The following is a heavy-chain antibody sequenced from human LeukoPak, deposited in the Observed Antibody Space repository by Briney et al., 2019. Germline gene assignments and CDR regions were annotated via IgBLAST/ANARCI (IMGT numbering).Heavy chain of an antibody. Sequence: GESLKISCKGSGYSFTSYWISWVRQMPGKGLEWMGRIDPSDSYTNYSPSFQGHVTISADKSISTAYLQWSSLKASDTAMNYCARQEQIAVAGIDYWGQGTLVTVSS. CDR3: ARQEQIAVAGIDY. CDR1: GYSFTSYW. CDR2: IDPSDSYT. V-gene: IGHV5-10-1*01. D-gene: IGHD6-19*01. J-gene: IGHJ4*02.